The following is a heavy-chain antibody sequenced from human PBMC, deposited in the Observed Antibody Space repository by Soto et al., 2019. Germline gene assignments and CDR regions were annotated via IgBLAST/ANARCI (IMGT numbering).Heavy chain of an antibody. Sequence: SETLSLTCTVSGGSIRSSDYSWGWIRQSPGKGLEWIANIFYSGNTYYNPSLKSRLTISVDTSKNQFSLKLSSVTAADTALYYCARHRKGYSSYCYYGMDVWGQGTTVTVSS. CDR1: GGSIRSSDYS. D-gene: IGHD5-18*01. J-gene: IGHJ6*02. CDR2: IFYSGNT. CDR3: ARHRKGYSSYCYYGMDV. V-gene: IGHV4-39*01.